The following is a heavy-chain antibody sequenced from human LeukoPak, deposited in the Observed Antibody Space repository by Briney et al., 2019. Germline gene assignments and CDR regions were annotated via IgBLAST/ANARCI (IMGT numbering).Heavy chain of an antibody. D-gene: IGHD3-22*01. CDR2: ISAYNGNT. J-gene: IGHJ4*02. CDR3: ARDSNYYDSSGYYWNFDY. Sequence: ASLKVSCKASGYTFSDYYLHWGRHAPGQGLEWMGWISAYNGNTHYAQKLQGRVTMTTDTSTSTAYMELRSLRSDVTAVYYCARDSNYYDSSGYYWNFDYWGQGTLVTVSS. V-gene: IGHV1-18*04. CDR1: GYTFSDYY.